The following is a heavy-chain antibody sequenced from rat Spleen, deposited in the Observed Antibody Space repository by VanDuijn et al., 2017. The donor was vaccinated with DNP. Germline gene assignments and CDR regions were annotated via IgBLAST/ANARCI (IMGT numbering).Heavy chain of an antibody. CDR1: GFIFSNYW. V-gene: IGHV5-31*01. Sequence: EVQMVESGGGPVQPGRSLKLSCVASGFIFSNYWMTWIRQAPGKGLEWVASISNTGDNTYYSDSVKGRFTISRDNAKNTQYLQMDSLRSEDTATYYCTTSGSAGFVYWGQGTLVTVSS. CDR2: ISNTGDNT. CDR3: TTSGSAGFVY. D-gene: IGHD5-1*01. J-gene: IGHJ3*01.